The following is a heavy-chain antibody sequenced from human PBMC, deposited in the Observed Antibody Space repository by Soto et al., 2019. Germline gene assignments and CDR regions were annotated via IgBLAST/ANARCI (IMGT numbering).Heavy chain of an antibody. CDR3: ARQAGIGTTPPYFDY. J-gene: IGHJ4*02. CDR2: IYTSGST. V-gene: IGHV4-4*07. CDR1: GGSISSYY. D-gene: IGHD1-7*01. Sequence: SETLSLTCTVSGGSISSYYWSWILQPAGKGLEWIGRIYTSGSTNYNPSLKSRVTMSVDTSKNQFSLKLSSVTAADTAVYYCARQAGIGTTPPYFDYWGQGTLVTVSS.